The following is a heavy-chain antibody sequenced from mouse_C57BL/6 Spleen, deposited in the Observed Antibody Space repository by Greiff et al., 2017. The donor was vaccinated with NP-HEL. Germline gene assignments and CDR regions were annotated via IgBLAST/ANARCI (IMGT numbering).Heavy chain of an antibody. D-gene: IGHD1-1*02. CDR3: TREEDYGGYYAMDY. CDR2: ISSGGDYI. Sequence: EVQVVESGEGLVKPGGSLKLSCAASGFTFSSYAMSWVRQTPEKRLEWVAYISSGGDYIYYADPVKGRFTISSDHARNTLYLQMSSLKSEDTAMYYCTREEDYGGYYAMDYWGQGTSVTVSS. J-gene: IGHJ4*01. V-gene: IGHV5-9-1*02. CDR1: GFTFSSYA.